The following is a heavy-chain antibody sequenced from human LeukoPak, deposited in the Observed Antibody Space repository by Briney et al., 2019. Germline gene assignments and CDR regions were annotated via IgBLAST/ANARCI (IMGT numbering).Heavy chain of an antibody. CDR3: ARMNGVTVARYYFDY. D-gene: IGHD5-12*01. CDR2: ISGSGGST. CDR1: GFTFSSYA. V-gene: IGHV3-23*01. Sequence: TGGSLRLSCAASGFTFSSYAMSWVRQAPGKGLEWVSAISGSGGSTYYADSVKGRFTISRDNSKNTLYLQMNSLRAEDTAVYYCARMNGVTVARYYFDYWGQGTLVTVSS. J-gene: IGHJ4*02.